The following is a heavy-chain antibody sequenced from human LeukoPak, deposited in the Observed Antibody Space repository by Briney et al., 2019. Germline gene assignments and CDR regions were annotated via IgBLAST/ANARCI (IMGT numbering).Heavy chain of an antibody. J-gene: IGHJ3*02. V-gene: IGHV3-30*04. CDR2: ISYDGSNK. D-gene: IGHD2-8*01. CDR1: GFTFSTYE. Sequence: PWGSLRLSCAASGFTFSTYEMNWVRQAPGKGLEWVAVISYDGSNKYYADSVKGRFTISRDNSKNTLYLQMNSLRAEDTAAYYCARDLPNLTVPISNDAFDIWGQGTMVSVSS. CDR3: ARDLPNLTVPISNDAFDI.